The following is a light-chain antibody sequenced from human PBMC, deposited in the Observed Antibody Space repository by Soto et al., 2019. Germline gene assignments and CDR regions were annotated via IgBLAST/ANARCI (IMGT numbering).Light chain of an antibody. J-gene: IGKJ4*02. V-gene: IGKV1-13*02. CDR2: DAS. Sequence: AIQLTQSPSSLSASVGDRVTINCRASQGISSALAWYQQKPGKSPKLLIYDASSLESGFLSRFSGSGSGTDFTLTISSLHPEDFATYYCQQFNSYPPLPFGGGTKVDIK. CDR3: QQFNSYPPLP. CDR1: QGISSA.